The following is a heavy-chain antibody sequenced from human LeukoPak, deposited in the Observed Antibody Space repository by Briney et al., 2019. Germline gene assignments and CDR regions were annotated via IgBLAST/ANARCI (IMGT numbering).Heavy chain of an antibody. CDR3: ARGWDSYDSSGFGY. CDR1: GYTFTGYD. CDR2: INPNSGGT. J-gene: IGHJ4*02. V-gene: IGHV1-2*02. Sequence: GASVKVSCKASGYTFTGYDMHWVRQAPGQGLEWMGWINPNSGGTNYAQKFQGRVTMTRNTSISTAYMELSSLRSEDTAVYYCARGWDSYDSSGFGYWGQGTLVTVSS. D-gene: IGHD3-22*01.